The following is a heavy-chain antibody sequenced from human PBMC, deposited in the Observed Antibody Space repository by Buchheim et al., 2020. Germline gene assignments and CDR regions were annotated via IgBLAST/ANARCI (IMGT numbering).Heavy chain of an antibody. D-gene: IGHD3-22*01. J-gene: IGHJ4*02. CDR3: AGDQNYYESSGYYLC. Sequence: EVLLVESGGGLLQPGGSLRLACAASGFTFSNYAMNWVRQVPGKGLEWVSYSSSSGSTIYYAESVKGRFTMSRDNAKNYLYLQMNSLRAEDTAMYYCAGDQNYYESSGYYLCWGQGTL. CDR1: GFTFSNYA. CDR2: SSSSGSTI. V-gene: IGHV3-48*01.